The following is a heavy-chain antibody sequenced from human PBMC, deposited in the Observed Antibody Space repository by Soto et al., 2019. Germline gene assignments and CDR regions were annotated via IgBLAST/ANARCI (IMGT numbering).Heavy chain of an antibody. CDR3: ASAPYSSGWSYFSLDY. J-gene: IGHJ4*02. Sequence: KTSETLSLTCTVSGGSISSYYWSWIRQPPGKGLEWIGYIYYSGSTNYNPSLKSRVTISVDTSKNQFSLKLSSVTAADTAVYYCASAPYSSGWSYFSLDYWGQGTLVTVSS. V-gene: IGHV4-59*01. D-gene: IGHD6-19*01. CDR2: IYYSGST. CDR1: GGSISSYY.